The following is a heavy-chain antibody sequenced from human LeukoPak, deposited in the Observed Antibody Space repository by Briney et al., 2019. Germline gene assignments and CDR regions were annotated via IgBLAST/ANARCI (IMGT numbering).Heavy chain of an antibody. CDR3: ARGDDILTGYYYFDY. Sequence: ASVKVSCTASVGTFSSYAISWVRQAPGQGLEWMGWISAYNGNTNYAQKLQGRVTMTTDTSTSTAYMELRSLRSDDTAVYYCARGDDILTGYYYFDYWGQGTLVTVSS. D-gene: IGHD3-9*01. CDR2: ISAYNGNT. V-gene: IGHV1-18*01. CDR1: VGTFSSYA. J-gene: IGHJ4*02.